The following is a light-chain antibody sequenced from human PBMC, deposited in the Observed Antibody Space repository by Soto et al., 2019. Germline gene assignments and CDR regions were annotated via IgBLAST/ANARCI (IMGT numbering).Light chain of an antibody. CDR1: QSVSSSY. Sequence: ETVLTQSPGTLSLSPGERATLSCRARQSVSSSYLAWYQHKTGQPPKLLIYGASGRATGIPDRFTGSGSETDFALTICTREPEDFAVSYCQQFGDSPFTFGPGTKVDIK. J-gene: IGKJ3*01. V-gene: IGKV3-20*01. CDR2: GAS. CDR3: QQFGDSPFT.